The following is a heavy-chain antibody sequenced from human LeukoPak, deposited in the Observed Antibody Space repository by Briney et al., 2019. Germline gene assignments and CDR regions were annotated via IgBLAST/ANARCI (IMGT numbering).Heavy chain of an antibody. D-gene: IGHD3-10*01. CDR1: GGSISSGDYY. J-gene: IGHJ4*02. CDR2: IYYSGST. V-gene: IGHV4-30-4*01. Sequence: SQTLSLTCTVSGGSISSGDYYWSWIRQPPGKGLEWIGYIYYSGSTYYNPSLKSRVTISVDTSKNQFSLKLSSVTAADTAVYYCARGVRLVRGTSTDAVDYWGQGTLVTVSS. CDR3: ARGVRLVRGTSTDAVDY.